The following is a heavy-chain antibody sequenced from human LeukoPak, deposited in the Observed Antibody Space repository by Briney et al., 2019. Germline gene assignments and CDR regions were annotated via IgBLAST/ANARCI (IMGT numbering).Heavy chain of an antibody. J-gene: IGHJ4*02. Sequence: GGSLRLSCAASGFTFSSYGMLWVRQAPGKGLEWVAVISYDGSNKYYADSVKGRFTISTDNSKNTLHLQMNSLRAEDTAVYYCAKGFVRGVIITSEYFDYWGQGTLVTVSS. CDR3: AKGFVRGVIITSEYFDY. D-gene: IGHD3-10*01. CDR2: ISYDGSNK. CDR1: GFTFSSYG. V-gene: IGHV3-30*18.